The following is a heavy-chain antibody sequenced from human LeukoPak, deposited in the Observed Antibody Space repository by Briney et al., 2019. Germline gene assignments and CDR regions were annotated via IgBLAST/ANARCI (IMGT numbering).Heavy chain of an antibody. J-gene: IGHJ3*02. D-gene: IGHD6-6*01. Sequence: GGSLKISCKGSGYTFTTYWIGWVRQMPGKGLEWMGIIYPGDSDTRYSPSFQGQVTISADKSISTAYLQWSSLKASDTAMYYCARPSYSSSDGFDIWGQGTMVTVSS. CDR1: GYTFTTYW. V-gene: IGHV5-51*01. CDR2: IYPGDSDT. CDR3: ARPSYSSSDGFDI.